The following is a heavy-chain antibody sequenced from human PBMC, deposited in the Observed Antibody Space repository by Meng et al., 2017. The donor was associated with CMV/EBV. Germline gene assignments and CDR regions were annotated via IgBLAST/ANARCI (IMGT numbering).Heavy chain of an antibody. CDR1: GDSVSSTSAA. J-gene: IGHJ5*02. CDR3: AREEISITIFGVVIMYWFDP. Sequence: SQTLSLTCAISGDSVSSTSAALNWIRQSPSRGLEWLGRTYYRSKWYNDYAVSVKSRITINPDTSKNQFSLQLNSVTPEDTAVYYCAREEISITIFGVVIMYWFDPWGQGTLVTVSS. D-gene: IGHD3-3*01. V-gene: IGHV6-1*01. CDR2: TYYRSKWYN.